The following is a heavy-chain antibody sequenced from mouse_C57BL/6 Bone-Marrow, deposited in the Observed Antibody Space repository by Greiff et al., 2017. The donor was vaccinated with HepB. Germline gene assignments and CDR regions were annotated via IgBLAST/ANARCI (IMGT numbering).Heavy chain of an antibody. CDR2: IHPNSGST. D-gene: IGHD2-1*01. Sequence: QVQLQQPGAELVKPGASVKLSSKASGYTFTSYWMHWVKRRPGQGLEWIGMIHPNSGSTNYNEKFKSKATLTVDKSSSTAYMQLSSLTSEDSAVCYCARSGYRNFYLDYWAQGNTLSVSS. V-gene: IGHV1-64*01. CDR3: ARSGYRNFYLDY. J-gene: IGHJ2*01. CDR1: GYTFTSYW.